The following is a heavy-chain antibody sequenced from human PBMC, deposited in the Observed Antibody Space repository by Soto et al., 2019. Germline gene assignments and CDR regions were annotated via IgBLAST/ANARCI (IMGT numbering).Heavy chain of an antibody. CDR2: IYYTGST. D-gene: IGHD2-15*01. CDR1: GDSISRYY. Sequence: QVQLQESGPGLVQPSEALSLSCTVSGDSISRYYWSWIRQPPGKGLEWIGYIYYTGSTSYNPSLKSRVTISLDTSQNQFSLEVSSVTAADTAVYYCARNRLYCTGGSCYPSTFDYWGQGTLVTLSS. J-gene: IGHJ4*02. CDR3: ARNRLYCTGGSCYPSTFDY. V-gene: IGHV4-59*01.